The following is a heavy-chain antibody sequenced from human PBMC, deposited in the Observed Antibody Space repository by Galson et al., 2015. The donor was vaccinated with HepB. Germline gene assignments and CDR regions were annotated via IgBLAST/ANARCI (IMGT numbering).Heavy chain of an antibody. CDR3: ARLKYDILNGYSTGPAGFEY. CDR2: ISSSSTYT. Sequence: SLRLSCAASGFTFSTYSMNWVRQAPGKGLAWVSSISSSSTYTYYADSVKGRFTISRDNAKNSMSLRMNSLRAEDTAVYFCARLKYDILNGYSTGPAGFEYWGQGTPVTVSS. CDR1: GFTFSTYS. V-gene: IGHV3-21*01. J-gene: IGHJ4*02. D-gene: IGHD3-9*01.